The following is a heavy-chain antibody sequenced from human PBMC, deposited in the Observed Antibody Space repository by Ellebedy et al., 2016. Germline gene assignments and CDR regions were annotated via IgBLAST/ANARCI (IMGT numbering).Heavy chain of an antibody. CDR1: GGTFSSYA. V-gene: IGHV1-69*13. J-gene: IGHJ4*02. CDR3: ERVEYGNYSLFDY. CDR2: SIPMFGTE. Sequence: SVKVSXXASGGTFSSYAINWVRQAPGQGLEWMGGSIPMFGTENYAQKFQGRVRITADESTSTAYMELSSLRSEDTAVYYCERVEYGNYSLFDYWGQGTLVTVSS. D-gene: IGHD1-26*01.